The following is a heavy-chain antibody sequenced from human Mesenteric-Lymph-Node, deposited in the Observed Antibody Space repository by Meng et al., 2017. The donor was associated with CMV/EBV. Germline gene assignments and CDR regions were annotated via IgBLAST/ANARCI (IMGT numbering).Heavy chain of an antibody. Sequence: SETLSLTCTVSGYSISRGYLWGWIRQPPGKGLEWIGYIYYSGSTDYNPSLKSRVTISVDTSKNQFSLKLSSVTAADTAVYYCARFPYYFDYWGQGTLVTSPQ. J-gene: IGHJ4*02. CDR2: IYYSGST. CDR1: GYSISRGYL. V-gene: IGHV4-38-2*02. CDR3: ARFPYYFDY.